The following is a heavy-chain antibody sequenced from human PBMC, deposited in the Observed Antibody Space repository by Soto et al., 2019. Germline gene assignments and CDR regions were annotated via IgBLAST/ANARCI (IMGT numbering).Heavy chain of an antibody. CDR1: GGSISSYY. CDR2: IYYSGST. D-gene: IGHD6-6*01. Sequence: SETLSLTCTVSGGSISSYYWSWIRQPPGKGLEWIGYIYYSGSTNYNPSLKSRVTISVDTSKNQFSLKLSSVTAADTAVYYCARAGLEYDYYYYMDVWGKGTTVTVSS. CDR3: ARAGLEYDYYYYMDV. J-gene: IGHJ6*03. V-gene: IGHV4-59*08.